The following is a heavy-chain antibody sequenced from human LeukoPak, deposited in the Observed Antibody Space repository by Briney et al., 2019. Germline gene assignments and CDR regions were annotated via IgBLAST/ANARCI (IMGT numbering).Heavy chain of an antibody. Sequence: GGSLRLSCAVSGLTFSSSWMDWVRQAPGKGLEWVSAISGSGGSTYYADSVKGRFTISRDNSKNTLYLQMNSLRAEDTAVYYCAKDRGLGELSLSYWGQGTLVTVSS. D-gene: IGHD3-16*02. V-gene: IGHV3-23*01. CDR2: ISGSGGST. CDR1: GLTFSSSW. J-gene: IGHJ4*02. CDR3: AKDRGLGELSLSY.